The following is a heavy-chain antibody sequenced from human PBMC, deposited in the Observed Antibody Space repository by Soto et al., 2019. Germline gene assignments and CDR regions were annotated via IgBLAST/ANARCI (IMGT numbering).Heavy chain of an antibody. CDR3: ARGKGYSGSYYYYYGMDV. J-gene: IGHJ6*02. CDR1: GFTFSSYG. D-gene: IGHD1-26*01. CDR2: IWYDGSNK. V-gene: IGHV3-33*01. Sequence: GGSLRLSCAASGFTFSSYGMHWVRQAPGKGLEWVAVIWYDGSNKYYADSVKGRFTISRDNSKNTLYLQMNSLRAEDTAVYYCARGKGYSGSYYYYYGMDVWGQGTTVTVSS.